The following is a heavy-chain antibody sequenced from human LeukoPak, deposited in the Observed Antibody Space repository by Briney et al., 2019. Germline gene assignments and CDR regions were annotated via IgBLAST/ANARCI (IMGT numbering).Heavy chain of an antibody. J-gene: IGHJ3*02. CDR2: ISGSGGST. CDR1: GFTFSSYA. CDR3: AKDISYSSSWYGKNAFDI. Sequence: GGSLRLSCAASGFTFSSYAMSWVRQAPGKGLEWVSAISGSGGSTYYADSVKGRFTISRDNSKNTLYLQMNSLRAEDTAVCYCAKDISYSSSWYGKNAFDIWGQGTMVTVSS. V-gene: IGHV3-23*01. D-gene: IGHD6-13*01.